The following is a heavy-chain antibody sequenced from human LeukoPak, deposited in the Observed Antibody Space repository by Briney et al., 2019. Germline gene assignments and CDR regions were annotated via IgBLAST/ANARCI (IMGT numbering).Heavy chain of an antibody. D-gene: IGHD6-19*01. CDR1: GVAFSFYA. CDR3: AKPISGGLAVTADWFHP. CDR2: INANSGTT. V-gene: IGHV3-23*01. Sequence: GGSLRLSCAASGVAFSFYAMSWLRQPPGKGLEWVSTINANSGTTSYAASVRGRFTISRDNSKNTLYLQVNTLRADDTATYYCAKPISGGLAVTADWFHPWGQGTLVVVSS. J-gene: IGHJ5*01.